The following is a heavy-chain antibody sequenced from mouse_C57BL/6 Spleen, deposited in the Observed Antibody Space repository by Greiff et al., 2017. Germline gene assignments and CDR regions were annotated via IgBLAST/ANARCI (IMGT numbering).Heavy chain of an antibody. CDR2: IDPSASYT. V-gene: IGHV1-69*01. J-gene: IGHJ1*03. Sequence: VQLQQPGAELVMPGASVTLSCKASGYTFTSYWMHWVKQRPGQGLEWIGEIDPSASYTNYNQKFKGKSTLTVDKTSSTAYMQLSSLTSEVYAVYDCEKSLLTTGLDWYFDVWGTGTTVTVSS. CDR3: EKSLLTTGLDWYFDV. CDR1: GYTFTSYW. D-gene: IGHD1-1*01.